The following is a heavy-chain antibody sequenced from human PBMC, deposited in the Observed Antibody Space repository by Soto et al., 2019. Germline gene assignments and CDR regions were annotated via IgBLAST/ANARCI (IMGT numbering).Heavy chain of an antibody. CDR1: GFTFSSYA. J-gene: IGHJ5*02. D-gene: IGHD3-3*01. CDR2: ISYDGSNK. CDR3: ARGFAYYDFWSGSP. V-gene: IGHV3-30-3*01. Sequence: QVQLVESGGGVVQPGRSLRLSCAASGFTFSSYAMHWVRQAPGKGLEWVAVISYDGSNKYYADSVKGRFTISRDNSKNTLYLQMNSLGAEDRAVYYCARGFAYYDFWSGSPCGQGTLVTVSS.